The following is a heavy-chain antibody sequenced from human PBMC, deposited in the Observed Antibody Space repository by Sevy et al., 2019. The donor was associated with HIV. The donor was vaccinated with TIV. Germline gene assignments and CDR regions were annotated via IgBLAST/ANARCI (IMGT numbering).Heavy chain of an antibody. CDR3: AGGRVPGIAAAGARRTYNWFDP. V-gene: IGHV1-69*13. CDR1: VGTFSSYA. J-gene: IGHJ5*02. CDR2: IIPIFGTA. Sequence: SVKVSCKASVGTFSSYAISWVRQAPGQGLEWMGGIIPIFGTANYAQKFQGRVTITADGSTGTAYIEMSSLGSEGTAVYYCAGGRVPGIAAAGARRTYNWFDPWGQGTLVTVSS. D-gene: IGHD6-13*01.